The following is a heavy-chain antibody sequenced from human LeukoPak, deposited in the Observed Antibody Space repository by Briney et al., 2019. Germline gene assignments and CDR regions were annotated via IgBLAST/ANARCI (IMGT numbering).Heavy chain of an antibody. Sequence: GGSLRLSCAASGFIFSSYSMNWVRQAPGKGLEWVSSISSSSRYIYYSDSVKGRFTISRDNAKNSLYLQMNSLRAEDTAVYYCARSRQHHYERSGYYEILNWYFDLWGRGTLVTVSS. CDR3: ARSRQHHYERSGYYEILNWYFDL. CDR2: ISSSSRYI. CDR1: GFIFSSYS. J-gene: IGHJ2*01. V-gene: IGHV3-21*01. D-gene: IGHD3-22*01.